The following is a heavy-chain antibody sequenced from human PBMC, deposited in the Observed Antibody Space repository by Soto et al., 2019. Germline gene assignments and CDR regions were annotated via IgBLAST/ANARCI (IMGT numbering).Heavy chain of an antibody. CDR2: IIPIFGTA. Sequence: GASVKVSCKGSGGTFSSYAISWVRQAPGQGLEWMGGIIPIFGTANYAQKFQGRVTITADESTSTAYMELSSLRSEDTAVYYCVTGNLTIFGVVIIDYYGMDVWGQGTTVTVSS. D-gene: IGHD3-3*01. CDR1: GGTFSSYA. V-gene: IGHV1-69*13. CDR3: VTGNLTIFGVVIIDYYGMDV. J-gene: IGHJ6*02.